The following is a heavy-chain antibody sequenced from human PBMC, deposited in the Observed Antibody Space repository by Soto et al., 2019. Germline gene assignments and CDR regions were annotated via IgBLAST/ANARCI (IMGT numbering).Heavy chain of an antibody. J-gene: IGHJ6*02. CDR3: AREDIVVVVAANINYYYGMDV. V-gene: IGHV1-18*04. CDR1: GYTFTSYG. D-gene: IGHD2-15*01. CDR2: ISAYNGNT. Sequence: QVQLVQSGAEVKKPGASVKVSCKASGYTFTSYGISWVRQAPGQGLEWMGWISAYNGNTNYAQKLQDRVTMTTDTSTSTAYMELRSLRSDDTAVYYCAREDIVVVVAANINYYYGMDVWGQGTTVTVSS.